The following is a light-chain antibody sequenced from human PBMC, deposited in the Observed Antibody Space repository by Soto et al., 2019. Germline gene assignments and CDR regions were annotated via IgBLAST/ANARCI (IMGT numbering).Light chain of an antibody. CDR1: SSDVGGYNY. J-gene: IGLJ1*01. Sequence: QSVLTQPASVSGSPGQSITISCTGTSSDVGGYNYVSWYQQHPGKAPKLIIYEVTNRPSGVSDRFSGSKSGNRASLTISGLQAEDEADYYCESYTSTSAYVFGTGTKVTVL. CDR2: EVT. V-gene: IGLV2-14*01. CDR3: ESYTSTSAYV.